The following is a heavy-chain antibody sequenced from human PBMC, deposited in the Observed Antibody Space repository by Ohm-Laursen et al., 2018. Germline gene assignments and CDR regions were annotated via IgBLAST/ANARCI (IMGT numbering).Heavy chain of an antibody. CDR2: INPNRGGT. Sequence: ASVKVSCKASGYTFTDYYIHWARQAPGQGLEWMGWINPNRGGTSYAQKFQGRVTMTRDTSINTAYLELNRLRSDDTALYYCARADCGGDCYYDYWGRGTLVTVSS. V-gene: IGHV1-2*02. CDR3: ARADCGGDCYYDY. CDR1: GYTFTDYY. J-gene: IGHJ4*02. D-gene: IGHD2-21*02.